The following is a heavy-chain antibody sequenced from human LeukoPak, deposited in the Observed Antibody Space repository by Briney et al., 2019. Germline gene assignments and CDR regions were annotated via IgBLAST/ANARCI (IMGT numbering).Heavy chain of an antibody. V-gene: IGHV4-34*01. D-gene: IGHD5-18*01. Sequence: SETLSLTCAVYGGSFSGYYWSWIRQPPGKGLEWIGSIYYSGSTYYNPSLKSRVTISVDTSKNQFSLKLSSVTAADTAVYYCARYSENTWIQYAFDIWGQGTMVTVSS. CDR3: ARYSENTWIQYAFDI. J-gene: IGHJ3*02. CDR2: IYYSGST. CDR1: GGSFSGYY.